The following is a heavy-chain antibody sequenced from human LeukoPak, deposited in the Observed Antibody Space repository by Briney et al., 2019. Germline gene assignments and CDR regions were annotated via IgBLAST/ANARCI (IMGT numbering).Heavy chain of an antibody. J-gene: IGHJ4*02. CDR2: IYHSGST. D-gene: IGHD2-15*01. Sequence: SQTLSLTCAVSGGSISSGGYSWSWTRQPPGKGLEWIGYIYHSGSTYYNPSLKSRVTISVDRSKNQFSLKLSSVTAADTAVYYCARDRPEYCSGGSCADYWGQGTLVTVSS. V-gene: IGHV4-30-2*01. CDR1: GGSISSGGYS. CDR3: ARDRPEYCSGGSCADY.